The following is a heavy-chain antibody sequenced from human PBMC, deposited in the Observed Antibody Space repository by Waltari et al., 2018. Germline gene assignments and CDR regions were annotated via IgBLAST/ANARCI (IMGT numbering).Heavy chain of an antibody. Sequence: EVQLMQSGPVVTKSGESLKISCEGVAYDFPRYWIAWVRQMPGKGLEWMGMIFPGDSDTTYNPSFEGQVTISVDKSISTVHLQWSSLKASDTATYYCARQKGRTESDGLDVWGQGTTVKVSS. V-gene: IGHV5-51*01. CDR1: AYDFPRYW. D-gene: IGHD1-1*01. J-gene: IGHJ6*02. CDR2: IFPGDSDT. CDR3: ARQKGRTESDGLDV.